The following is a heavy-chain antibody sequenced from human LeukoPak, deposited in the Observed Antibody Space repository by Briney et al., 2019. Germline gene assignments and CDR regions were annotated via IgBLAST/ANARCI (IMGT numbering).Heavy chain of an antibody. CDR3: ARHIGIVALRGFES. CDR2: IYYSGST. Sequence: SETLSLTCTVSGGSISSGGYYWSWIRQHPGKGLEWIGYIYYSGSTYYNPSLKSRVTISVDTSKNQFSLKLSSVTAADTAVYYCARHIGIVALRGFESWGQGTLVTVSS. V-gene: IGHV4-31*03. D-gene: IGHD5-12*01. CDR1: GGSISSGGYY. J-gene: IGHJ4*02.